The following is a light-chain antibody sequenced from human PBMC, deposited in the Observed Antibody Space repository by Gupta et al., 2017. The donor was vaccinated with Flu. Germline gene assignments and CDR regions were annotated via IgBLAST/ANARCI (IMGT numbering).Light chain of an antibody. CDR2: DNN. CDR1: SSPLGAGYD. Sequence: QSVLTQPPSVSGAPGQRITISCTGSSSPLGAGYDVHWYQQPPGSAPRLLIYDNNNRPSGVSARCSASTSGTLASLAITGLHPDEEADDFCQSYDTGSSGPWVFGGGTRLTV. V-gene: IGLV1-40*01. J-gene: IGLJ3*02. CDR3: QSYDTGSSGPWV.